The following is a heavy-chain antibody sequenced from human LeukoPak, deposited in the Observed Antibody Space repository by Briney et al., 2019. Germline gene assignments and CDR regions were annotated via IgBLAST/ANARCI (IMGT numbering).Heavy chain of an antibody. Sequence: PGGSLRLSCAASGFTFSSYAMSWVRQAPGRGLEWVSVIYSGGSTYYADSVKGRFTISRDNSKNTLYLQMNSLRAEDTAVYYCAKADRRWATCYYDTSGYYYDYWGQGTLVTVSS. D-gene: IGHD3-22*01. CDR2: IYSGGST. CDR1: GFTFSSYA. V-gene: IGHV3-66*01. CDR3: AKADRRWATCYYDTSGYYYDY. J-gene: IGHJ4*02.